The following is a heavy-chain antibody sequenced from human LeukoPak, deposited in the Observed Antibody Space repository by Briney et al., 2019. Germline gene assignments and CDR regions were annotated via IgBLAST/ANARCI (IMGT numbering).Heavy chain of an antibody. CDR3: ATHSSSWFNYYFDY. CDR1: GFTFSGYS. D-gene: IGHD6-13*01. V-gene: IGHV3-48*04. Sequence: GGSLRLSCAASGFTFSGYSMTWVRQAPGKGLEWVSYISSGSSTISYADSVKCRFTISRDNAKNSLYLQMNSLRAEDTAVYYCATHSSSWFNYYFDYWGQGTLVTVSS. J-gene: IGHJ4*02. CDR2: ISSGSSTI.